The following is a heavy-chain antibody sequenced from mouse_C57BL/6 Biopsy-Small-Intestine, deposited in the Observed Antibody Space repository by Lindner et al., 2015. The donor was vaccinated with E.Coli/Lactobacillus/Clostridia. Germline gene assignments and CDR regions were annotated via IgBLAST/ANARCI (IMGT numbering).Heavy chain of an antibody. CDR3: TREGERDY. V-gene: IGHV1-15*01. CDR1: GYTFTDYE. Sequence: SGAELERPGASVTLSCKASGYTFTDYEVHWVKQTPVHGLEWIGAIDPESTGTAYNQKFRDKAILTADKSSSTAYMELRSLTSEDSAVYYCTREGERDYWGQGTTLTVSS. CDR2: IDPESTGT. J-gene: IGHJ2*01.